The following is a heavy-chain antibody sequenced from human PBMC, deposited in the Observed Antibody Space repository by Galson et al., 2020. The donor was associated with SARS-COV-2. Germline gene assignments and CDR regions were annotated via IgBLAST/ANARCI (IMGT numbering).Heavy chain of an antibody. CDR2: IYYSGST. CDR3: ARAQRPAAIMNWFDP. Sequence: SETLSLTCTVSGGSISSGDYYWSWIRQPPGKGLEWIGYIYYSGSTYYNPSLKSRVTISVDTSKNQFSLKLSSVTAADTAVYYCARAQRPAAIMNWFDPWGQGTLVTVSS. V-gene: IGHV4-30-4*01. CDR1: GGSISSGDYY. J-gene: IGHJ5*02. D-gene: IGHD2-2*01.